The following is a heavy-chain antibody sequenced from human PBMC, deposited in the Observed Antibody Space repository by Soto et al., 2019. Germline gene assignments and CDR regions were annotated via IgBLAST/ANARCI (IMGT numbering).Heavy chain of an antibody. D-gene: IGHD1-1*01. J-gene: IGHJ5*01. CDR3: ARVGTGGASAAAIDS. V-gene: IGHV1-69*02. CDR2: IIPILGIA. CDR1: GGTFSSYT. Sequence: GASVKVSCKASGGTFSSYTISWVRQAPGQGLEWMGRIIPILGIANYAQKFQGRVTITADKSTSTAYMELSSLRSEDTAVYYCARVGTGGASAAAIDSCGQGALVTVSS.